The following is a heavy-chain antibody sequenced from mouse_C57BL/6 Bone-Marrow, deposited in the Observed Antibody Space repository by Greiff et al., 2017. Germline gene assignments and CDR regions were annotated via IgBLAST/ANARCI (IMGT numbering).Heavy chain of an antibody. D-gene: IGHD2-5*01. J-gene: IGHJ1*03. CDR1: GYTFTSYW. CDR3: APIYSNLFYWYFDV. V-gene: IGHV1-64*01. Sequence: QVQLQQPGAELVKPGASVKLSCKASGYTFTSYWMHWVKQRPGQGLEWIGMIHPISGSTNYNEKFKSKATLTVDKSSSTAYMQLSSLTSEDSAVYYCAPIYSNLFYWYFDVWGTGTTVTVSS. CDR2: IHPISGST.